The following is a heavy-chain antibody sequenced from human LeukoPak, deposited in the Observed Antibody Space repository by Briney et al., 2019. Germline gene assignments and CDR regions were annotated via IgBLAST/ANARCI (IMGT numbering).Heavy chain of an antibody. J-gene: IGHJ4*02. V-gene: IGHV3-66*04. Sequence: PGGSLRLSCATSGFTVGTNYMSWVRQAPGKGLEWVSVIYSGGNTYYADSVKGRFTISRDNSKNTLYLQMISLTVEDTAVYYCARRAATDFYLDYWGQGTLVTVSS. CDR2: IYSGGNT. CDR3: ARRAATDFYLDY. CDR1: GFTVGTNY. D-gene: IGHD6-25*01.